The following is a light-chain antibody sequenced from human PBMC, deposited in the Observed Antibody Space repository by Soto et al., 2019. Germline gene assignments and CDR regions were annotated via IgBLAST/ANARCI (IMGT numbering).Light chain of an antibody. J-gene: IGKJ1*01. CDR1: QSVSSN. CDR2: DAS. Sequence: EIMMTQSPAILSVSPGERATLSCRVSQSVSSNLAWYQQKPGQAPRLLIYDASSRATGIPARFSGSGSGTEFTLPIISLQSEDFAVYYCLHYNKWPRWTFGQGTKVDIK. V-gene: IGKV3-15*01. CDR3: LHYNKWPRWT.